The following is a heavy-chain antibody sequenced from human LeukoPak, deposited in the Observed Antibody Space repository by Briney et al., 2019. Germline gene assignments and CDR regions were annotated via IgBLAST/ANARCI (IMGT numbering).Heavy chain of an antibody. Sequence: GGSLRLSCAASGLTFRNYGMQWVRQAPGKGLEWVAVIWFDGSHQYYADSVKGRFTISRDNSRNTLFLQVDSLRAEDTTLYYCATASGTYTATYWGQGTLVSVSS. CDR3: ATASGTYTATY. J-gene: IGHJ4*02. V-gene: IGHV3-33*03. CDR2: IWFDGSHQ. CDR1: GLTFRNYG. D-gene: IGHD1-26*01.